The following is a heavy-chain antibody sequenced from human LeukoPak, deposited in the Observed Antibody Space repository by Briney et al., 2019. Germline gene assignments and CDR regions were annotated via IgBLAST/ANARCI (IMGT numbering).Heavy chain of an antibody. V-gene: IGHV1-18*01. CDR2: INTYNGNT. D-gene: IGHD1-26*01. Sequence: ASVNVSCKSSVYTFTNYGITWMRQAPGQGLEWMGWINTYNGNTNYAQKLQGRVTITTDTSTGTAYMELRSLRSDDRAVFYCARDLVDGVGAPGAYWGQGALVTVSS. J-gene: IGHJ4*02. CDR3: ARDLVDGVGAPGAY. CDR1: VYTFTNYG.